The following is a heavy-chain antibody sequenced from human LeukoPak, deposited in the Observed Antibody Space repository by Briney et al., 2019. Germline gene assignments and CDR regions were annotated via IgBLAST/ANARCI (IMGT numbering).Heavy chain of an antibody. CDR3: ASRYRSGASCYSY. Sequence: GGSLRLSCAASGFTVSSNYMTWVRQAPGKGLEWVSGIYSGGNTYYADSVKGRFTISRDNSKNTLYLQMNSLRAEDTALYYCASRYRSGASCYSYWGQGTLVTVSS. V-gene: IGHV3-53*01. D-gene: IGHD2-15*01. CDR2: IYSGGNT. J-gene: IGHJ4*02. CDR1: GFTVSSNY.